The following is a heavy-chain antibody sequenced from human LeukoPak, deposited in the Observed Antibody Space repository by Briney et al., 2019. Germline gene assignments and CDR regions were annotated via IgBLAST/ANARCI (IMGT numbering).Heavy chain of an antibody. J-gene: IGHJ5*02. Sequence: PGRSLRLSCAASGFTFSSYSMHWVRQAPGKGLEWVAIISFDGNNKYYADSVKGRFTISRDNYNNTMYLQMNSLRAEDTSVYYCAKDLYEYSYGYDWFDPWGQGTLVTVSS. CDR3: AKDLYEYSYGYDWFDP. CDR2: ISFDGNNK. CDR1: GFTFSSYS. D-gene: IGHD5-18*01. V-gene: IGHV3-30-3*01.